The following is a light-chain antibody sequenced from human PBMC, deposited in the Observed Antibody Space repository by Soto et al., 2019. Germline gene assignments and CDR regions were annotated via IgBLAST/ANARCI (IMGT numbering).Light chain of an antibody. CDR1: QSVSSN. CDR2: VTS. J-gene: IGKJ4*01. CDR3: QQYNKWHLT. Sequence: EIVMTQSPATLSVSPGERATLSCRASQSVSSNLAWYQQKPGQAPRLLIYVTSIRATGIPARFSGSGSETDFTITISTLQSEEFSVYYCQQYNKWHLTFGGGTKVEIK. V-gene: IGKV3-15*01.